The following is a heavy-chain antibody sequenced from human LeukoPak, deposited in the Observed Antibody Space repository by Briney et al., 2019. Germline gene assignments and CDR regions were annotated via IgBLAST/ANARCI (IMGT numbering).Heavy chain of an antibody. CDR2: INPNSGGT. Sequence: ASVKVSCKASGYIFTSYDIHWVRQAPGQGLEWMGWINPNSGGTNYAQKFQGRVTMTRDTSISTAYMELSRLRSDDTAVYYCARDYYDSSGYYYVFDYWGQGTLVTVSS. D-gene: IGHD3-22*01. V-gene: IGHV1-2*02. CDR1: GYIFTSYD. CDR3: ARDYYDSSGYYYVFDY. J-gene: IGHJ4*02.